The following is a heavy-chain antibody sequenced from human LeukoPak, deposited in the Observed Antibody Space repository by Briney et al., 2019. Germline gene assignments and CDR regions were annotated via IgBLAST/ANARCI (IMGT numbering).Heavy chain of an antibody. CDR1: GFPFSDDW. CDR2: IKKKGDGGTT. CDR3: TTVTMVRDYDY. Sequence: GGSLRLSCAASGFPFSDDWMSWVRQAPGKGLEWVGRIKKKGDGGTTDYAAPVKGRFTISRDDSKNMLYLQMNNLKIEDTAIYYCTTVTMVRDYDYCGQGTLVTVSS. D-gene: IGHD3-10*01. V-gene: IGHV3-15*01. J-gene: IGHJ4*02.